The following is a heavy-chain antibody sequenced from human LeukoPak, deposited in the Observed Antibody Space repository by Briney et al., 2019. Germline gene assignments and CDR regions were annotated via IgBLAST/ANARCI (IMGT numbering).Heavy chain of an antibody. V-gene: IGHV4-59*08. Sequence: SETLSLTCTVSGGSLSSYYWSWIRQPPGHGLEWIAYIYRSGSINYNPSLKSLVTISVCTCNNQSSLKLSSMTVADTAEYYWARHDNNGPVDYWGQGNLVTVSS. CDR3: ARHDNNGPVDY. J-gene: IGHJ4*02. CDR2: IYRSGSI. D-gene: IGHD1/OR15-1a*01. CDR1: GGSLSSYY.